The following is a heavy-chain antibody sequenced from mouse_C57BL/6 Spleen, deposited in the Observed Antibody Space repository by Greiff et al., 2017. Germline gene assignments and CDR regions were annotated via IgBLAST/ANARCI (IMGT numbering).Heavy chain of an antibody. D-gene: IGHD2-10*01. CDR2: ISSGSSTI. J-gene: IGHJ2*01. CDR3: ARTGLLIFDY. V-gene: IGHV5-17*01. CDR1: GFTFSDYG. Sequence: EVQLVESGGGLVKPGGSLKLSCAASGFTFSDYGMHWVRQAPEKGLEWVAYISSGSSTIYYADTVKGRFTISRDNAKNTLFLQMTSLRSEDTAMYYCARTGLLIFDYWGQGTTLTVSS.